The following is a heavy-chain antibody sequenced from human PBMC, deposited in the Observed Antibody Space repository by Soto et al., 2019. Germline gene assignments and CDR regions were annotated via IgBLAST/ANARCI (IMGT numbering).Heavy chain of an antibody. CDR1: GYTFTIYY. J-gene: IGHJ6*02. D-gene: IGHD6-6*01. CDR3: ARDLYSSSSWSGMDV. CDR2: INPSGGST. V-gene: IGHV1-46*01. Sequence: ASVKVSCKASGYTFTIYYMHRVRQAPGQGLQWMGLINPSGGSTSYAQKFQGRVTMTRDTSTSTVYMELSSLRSEDTAVYYCARDLYSSSSWSGMDVWGQGTTVTVS.